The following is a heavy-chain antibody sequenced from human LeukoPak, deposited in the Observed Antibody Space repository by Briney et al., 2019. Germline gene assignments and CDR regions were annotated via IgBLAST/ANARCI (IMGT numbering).Heavy chain of an antibody. CDR1: GFTFSSYA. Sequence: GGSLRLSCAASGFTFSSYAMSWVRQAPGKGLEWVSAISGSGGSIYYADSVKGRFTISRDNSKNTLYLQMNSLRAEDTAVYYCAKDGPYYYDSSGYFWGQGTLVTVSS. CDR3: AKDGPYYYDSSGYF. D-gene: IGHD3-22*01. V-gene: IGHV3-23*01. CDR2: ISGSGGSI. J-gene: IGHJ4*02.